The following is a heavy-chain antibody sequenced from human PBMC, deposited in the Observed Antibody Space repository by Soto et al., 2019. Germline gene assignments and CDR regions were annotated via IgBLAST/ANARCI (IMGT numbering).Heavy chain of an antibody. CDR2: IYHSGST. D-gene: IGHD3-22*01. J-gene: IGHJ5*02. CDR1: GGSISSGGYS. V-gene: IGHV4-30-2*01. CDR3: ARGSYYDSSGYYGP. Sequence: PSETLSLTCAVSGGSISSGGYSWSWIRQPPGKGLEWIGYIYHSGSTYYNPSLKSRVTISVDRSKNQFSLKLSSVTAADTAVYYCARGSYYDSSGYYGPRGQGTLVTVSS.